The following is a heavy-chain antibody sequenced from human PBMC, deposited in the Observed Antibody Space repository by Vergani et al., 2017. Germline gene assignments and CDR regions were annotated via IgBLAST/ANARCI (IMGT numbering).Heavy chain of an antibody. CDR1: GFTSSYYG. J-gene: IGHJ1*01. CDR2: ISYDGTQK. Sequence: QVHLVESGGGVVQPGRSLRLSCVVSGFTSSYYGMHWVRQAPGKGLEWVAVISYDGTQKYYADSVKGRFTISRDNSKSTLYLQMNSLRTEDTAVYYCAKKSCGTTGCQIGDFREWGQGTLVTVSS. V-gene: IGHV3-30*18. D-gene: IGHD1-1*01. CDR3: AKKSCGTTGCQIGDFRE.